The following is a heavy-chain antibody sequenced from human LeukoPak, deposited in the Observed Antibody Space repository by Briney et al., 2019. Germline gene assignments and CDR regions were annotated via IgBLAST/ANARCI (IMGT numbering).Heavy chain of an antibody. Sequence: ASVKVSCKASGGTFSSYAISWVRQAPGQGLEWMGRINPILGIANYAQKFQGRVTITADKSTSTAYMELSSLRSEDTAVYYCARVGGAESWFDPWGQGTLVTVSS. V-gene: IGHV1-69*04. CDR1: GGTFSSYA. D-gene: IGHD1-26*01. CDR2: INPILGIA. J-gene: IGHJ5*02. CDR3: ARVGGAESWFDP.